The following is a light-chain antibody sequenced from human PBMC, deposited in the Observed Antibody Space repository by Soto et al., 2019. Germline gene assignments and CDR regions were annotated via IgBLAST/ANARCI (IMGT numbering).Light chain of an antibody. Sequence: DIEMTQSPSTLSASVGDRVTIACRASQSINSSLARYQQKPWKAPKFLLYEASHLENGVPPRFSVCGSGTGFTFAIRSLQPDYVVNDYCEHDTSYPYSFGQGTKLDIK. V-gene: IGKV1-5*03. CDR2: EAS. J-gene: IGKJ2*01. CDR3: EHDTSYPYS. CDR1: QSINSS.